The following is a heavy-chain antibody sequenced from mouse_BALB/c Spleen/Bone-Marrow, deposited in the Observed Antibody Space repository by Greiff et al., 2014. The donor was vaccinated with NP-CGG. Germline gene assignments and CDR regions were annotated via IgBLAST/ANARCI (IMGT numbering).Heavy chain of an antibody. CDR2: IYPGDGNT. Sequence: QVQLQQSGPELVKPGASVKISCKASGYAFSCSWMNWVKQRPGQGLEWIGRIYPGDGNTNYNGKFKGKATLTADKSSTTAYMQLSSLTSVDSAVYFCALYDYDGLAWFAYWGQGTLVTVSA. D-gene: IGHD2-4*01. CDR1: GYAFSCSW. J-gene: IGHJ3*01. CDR3: ALYDYDGLAWFAY. V-gene: IGHV1-82*01.